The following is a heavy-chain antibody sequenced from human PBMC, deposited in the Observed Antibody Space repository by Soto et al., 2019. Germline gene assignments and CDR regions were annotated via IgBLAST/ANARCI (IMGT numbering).Heavy chain of an antibody. Sequence: QVQLVQSGAEVKKPGSSVKVSCKASGDTFSSFAIGWVRQAPGQGLEWMGGIIPIFRTPNYAQKFQGRVTITADEPTSTAYMELSSLTSEDTAVYYCARDKDREQLGGNYYYALGVWGQGTTVIVSS. CDR1: GDTFSSFA. J-gene: IGHJ6*02. V-gene: IGHV1-69*12. D-gene: IGHD1-1*01. CDR3: ARDKDREQLGGNYYYALGV. CDR2: IIPIFRTP.